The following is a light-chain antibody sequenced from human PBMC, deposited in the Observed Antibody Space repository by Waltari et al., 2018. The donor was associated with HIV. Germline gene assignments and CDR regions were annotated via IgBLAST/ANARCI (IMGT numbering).Light chain of an antibody. V-gene: IGKV1-5*03. J-gene: IGKJ2*01. Sequence: DIQMTQSPSTLSASVGDRDTITCRASQSISSWLAWYQQKPGKAPKLLIYQASSLKSGVPSRFSGSGSGTEFTLTISSLQPDDFATYYCQQCNSYSYTFGQGTKLEIK. CDR3: QQCNSYSYT. CDR2: QAS. CDR1: QSISSW.